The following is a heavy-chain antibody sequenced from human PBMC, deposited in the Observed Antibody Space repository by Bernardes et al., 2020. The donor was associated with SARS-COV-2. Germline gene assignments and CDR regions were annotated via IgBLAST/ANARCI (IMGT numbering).Heavy chain of an antibody. CDR2: ITQDGSEK. V-gene: IGHV3-7*03. D-gene: IGHD1-26*01. CDR1: GFTISPFW. J-gene: IGHJ4*02. CDR3: ARDVSGTYWRHYFDY. Sequence: GFLSPSSAASGFTISPFWMTWVRPAPGKGLEWVANITQDGSEKYYVDSVKGRFTITRDNAKNSLYLQMNSLRADDTAVYFCARDVSGTYWRHYFDYWGQGSLVTVSS.